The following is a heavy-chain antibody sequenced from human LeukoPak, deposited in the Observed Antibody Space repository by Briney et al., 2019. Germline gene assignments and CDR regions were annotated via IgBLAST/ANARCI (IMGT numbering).Heavy chain of an antibody. V-gene: IGHV4-59*08. D-gene: IGHD3-22*01. CDR2: IYYSGST. Sequence: KPSETLSLTCTVSGASISIYYWGWIRQPPGKGREWIGYIYYSGSTNYNPSIKSRVTISVDTSKNQFSLKLSSVTAAATAVYYCARGEDYYDSSGSGDYWGQGTLVTVSS. J-gene: IGHJ4*02. CDR3: ARGEDYYDSSGSGDY. CDR1: GASISIYY.